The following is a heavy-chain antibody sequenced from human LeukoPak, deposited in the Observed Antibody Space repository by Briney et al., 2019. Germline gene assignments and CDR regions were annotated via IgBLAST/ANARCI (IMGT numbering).Heavy chain of an antibody. V-gene: IGHV3-53*01. CDR2: IYSGGST. CDR1: GFTFSSYY. D-gene: IGHD3-22*01. CDR3: ARAQYYFGSSAYYY. Sequence: AGGSLRLSCAGSGFTFSSYYMNWVRQAPGKGLEWVSVIYSGGSTYYADSEKGRFTISRDNSKNTLFLQMNTLRAEDTAVYYCARAQYYFGSSAYYYWGQGTLVTVSS. J-gene: IGHJ4*02.